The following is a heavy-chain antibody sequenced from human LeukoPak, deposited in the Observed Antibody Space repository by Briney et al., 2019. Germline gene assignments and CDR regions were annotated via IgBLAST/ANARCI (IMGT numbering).Heavy chain of an antibody. CDR2: ISSNGGST. J-gene: IGHJ4*02. Sequence: GGSLRLSCSASGFTFSSYAMHWVRQAPGKGLEYVSAISSNGGSTYYADSVKGRFTISRDNSKNTLYLQMSSLRAEDTAVYYCVKSESGGSGAFDYWGQGTLVTVSS. D-gene: IGHD3-10*01. V-gene: IGHV3-64D*06. CDR3: VKSESGGSGAFDY. CDR1: GFTFSSYA.